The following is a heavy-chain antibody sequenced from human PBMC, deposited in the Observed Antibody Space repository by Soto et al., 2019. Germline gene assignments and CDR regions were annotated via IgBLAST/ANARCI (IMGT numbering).Heavy chain of an antibody. V-gene: IGHV3-23*01. J-gene: IGHJ4*02. CDR2: VSGSGGST. CDR3: AKYCGSTSFQIDF. D-gene: IGHD2-2*01. CDR1: GFTFRNYA. Sequence: EVQLLESGGGLVQPGGSLRLSCAASGFTFRNYAMSWVRQAPGKGLEWVSGVSGSGGSTYYADSVKGRFTISRDNSKNTLYVQMNSLRAEDTAVYYCAKYCGSTSFQIDFWGQGTLVTVSS.